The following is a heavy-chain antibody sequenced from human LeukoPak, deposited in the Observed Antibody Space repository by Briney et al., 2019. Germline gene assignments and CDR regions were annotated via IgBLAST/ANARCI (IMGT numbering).Heavy chain of an antibody. V-gene: IGHV4-59*01. CDR3: ATNAGDAGEDAIDI. CDR2: IYYSGST. CDR1: GGSISSYY. Sequence: KPSETLSLTCTVSGGSISSYYWSWIRQPPGKGLEWIGYIYYSGSTNYNPSLKSRVTISVDTSKNQFSLKLSSVTAADTAVYYCATNAGDAGEDAIDIWGQGTMVTVSS. D-gene: IGHD2-8*01. J-gene: IGHJ3*02.